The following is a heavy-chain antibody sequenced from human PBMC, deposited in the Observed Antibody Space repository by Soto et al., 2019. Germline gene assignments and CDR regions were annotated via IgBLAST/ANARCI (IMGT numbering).Heavy chain of an antibody. CDR3: AKVAYSSGWYQYFQH. CDR1: GFTFSSYA. J-gene: IGHJ1*01. V-gene: IGHV3-23*01. Sequence: EVQLLESGGGLVQPGGSLRLSCAASGFTFSSYAMSWVRQAPGEGLEWVSAISGSGGSTYYADSVKGRFTISRDSSKSTLHLQINSLRAEDTAVYYCAKVAYSSGWYQYFQHWGQGTLVTVSS. D-gene: IGHD6-19*01. CDR2: ISGSGGST.